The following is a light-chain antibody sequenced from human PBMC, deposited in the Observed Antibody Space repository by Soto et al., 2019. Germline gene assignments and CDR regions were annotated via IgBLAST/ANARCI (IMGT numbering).Light chain of an antibody. V-gene: IGKV1-33*01. CDR3: QQYDSLPRT. CDR2: DAS. Sequence: DIQMTQSPSSLSASVGDRVTITCQASQDTSNYLNWYQQKPGKAPTLLIYDASNLETGVPSRFSGSGSGTDFNLTISSLQPEDIATYYCQQYDSLPRTFGQGTKVEIK. J-gene: IGKJ1*01. CDR1: QDTSNY.